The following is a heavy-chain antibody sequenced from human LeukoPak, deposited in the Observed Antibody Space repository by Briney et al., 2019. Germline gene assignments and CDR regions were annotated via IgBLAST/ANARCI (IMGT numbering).Heavy chain of an antibody. CDR3: ARGPIVVVPAAIRRYFQH. V-gene: IGHV4-34*01. Sequence: SETLSLTCAVYGGSFSGYYWSWIRQPPGKGLEWIGEINHSGSTNYNPSLKSRVTISVDTSKNQFSLKLGSVTAADTAVYYCARGPIVVVPAAIRRYFQHWGQGTLVTVSS. J-gene: IGHJ1*01. CDR2: INHSGST. CDR1: GGSFSGYY. D-gene: IGHD2-2*02.